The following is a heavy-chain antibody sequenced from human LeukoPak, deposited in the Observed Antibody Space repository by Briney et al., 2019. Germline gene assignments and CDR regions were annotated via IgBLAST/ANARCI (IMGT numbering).Heavy chain of an antibody. CDR1: GYTFTSYD. Sequence: ASVKVSCKASGYTFTSYDINWERQATGQGLEWMGWMNSNSGNTGYAQKFQGRVTMTRNTSISTAYMELSSLRSEDTAVYYCARGHLKYSSSIWFDPWGQGTLVTVSS. V-gene: IGHV1-8*01. D-gene: IGHD6-6*01. CDR2: MNSNSGNT. CDR3: ARGHLKYSSSIWFDP. J-gene: IGHJ5*02.